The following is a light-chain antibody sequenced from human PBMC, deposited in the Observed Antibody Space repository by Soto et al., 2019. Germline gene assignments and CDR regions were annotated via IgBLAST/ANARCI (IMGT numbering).Light chain of an antibody. CDR3: QSYDSTLSARYV. Sequence: QSVLTQPPSASGTPGQRVTISCSGSYSNIGSNTVNWYQHLPGTAPKLLIYSTDQRPSGVPDRFSASTSGTSASLAITGLQAEDEGDYYCQSYDSTLSARYVFGTGTKVTVL. V-gene: IGLV1-44*01. J-gene: IGLJ1*01. CDR2: STD. CDR1: YSNIGSNT.